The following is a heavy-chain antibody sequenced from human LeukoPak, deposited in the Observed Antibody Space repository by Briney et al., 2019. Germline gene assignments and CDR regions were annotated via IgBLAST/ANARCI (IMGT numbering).Heavy chain of an antibody. V-gene: IGHV3-23*01. CDR3: AKGGFAEYYFDY. CDR2: ISGSGGST. Sequence: PGGSLRLSCAASGFTFSSYAMSWVRQAPGKGLXXXXAISGSGGSTYYADSVKGRFTISRDNSKNTLYLQMNSLRAEDTAVYYCAKGGFAEYYFDYWGQGTLVTVSS. D-gene: IGHD3-10*01. J-gene: IGHJ4*02. CDR1: GFTFSSYA.